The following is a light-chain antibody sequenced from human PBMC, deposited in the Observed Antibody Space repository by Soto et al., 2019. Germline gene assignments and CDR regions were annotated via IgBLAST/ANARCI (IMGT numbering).Light chain of an antibody. CDR2: DAS. CDR1: QSLSTW. Sequence: DIQLTQSPSTLSASVGDRVTIACRASQSLSTWLAWYQQKPGKAPKLLIYDASSLESGVPSRFSGSGSGPEFTLTISGLQPDDFATYYCQQYNTYSWAFGPGTKVEVK. J-gene: IGKJ1*01. V-gene: IGKV1-5*01. CDR3: QQYNTYSWA.